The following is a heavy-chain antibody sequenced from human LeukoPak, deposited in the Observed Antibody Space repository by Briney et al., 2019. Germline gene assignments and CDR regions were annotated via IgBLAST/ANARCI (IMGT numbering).Heavy chain of an antibody. J-gene: IGHJ4*02. Sequence: GGSLRLSRAASGFTFTDSYMTWVRQAPGKGLEWLSYISGSGDDTNYADSVRGRFTISRDNAKNSLYLQMNSLRVEDTAVYYCARDPRTVRIWGQGTLVTVSS. CDR3: ARDPRTVRI. CDR2: ISGSGDDT. D-gene: IGHD1-1*01. CDR1: GFTFTDSY. V-gene: IGHV3-11*06.